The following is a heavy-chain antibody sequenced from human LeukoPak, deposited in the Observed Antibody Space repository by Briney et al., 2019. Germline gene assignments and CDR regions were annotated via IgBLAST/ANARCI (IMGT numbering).Heavy chain of an antibody. Sequence: WIGYIYTSGSTNYNPSLKSRVTISVDTSKNQFSLKLSSVTAADTAVYYCARHEGYSYFDYWGQGTLVTVSS. V-gene: IGHV4-4*09. CDR2: IYTSGST. CDR3: ARHEGYSYFDY. J-gene: IGHJ4*02. D-gene: IGHD5-18*01.